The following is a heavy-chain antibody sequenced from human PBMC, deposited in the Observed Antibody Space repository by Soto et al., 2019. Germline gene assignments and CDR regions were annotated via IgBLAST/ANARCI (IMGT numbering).Heavy chain of an antibody. V-gene: IGHV3-23*01. Sequence: XVSLRLSCAASEFTFKDYAMTWVRQAPGKGLEWVSTIGGTGSKTYYADSMRGRFTISRDNYRNILYLQIDGLRDEDTAVYFCLKDYLVRKIIRNDAFDIWGQGTVVTVSS. CDR2: IGGTGSKT. D-gene: IGHD3-10*01. CDR1: EFTFKDYA. CDR3: LKDYLVRKIIRNDAFDI. J-gene: IGHJ3*02.